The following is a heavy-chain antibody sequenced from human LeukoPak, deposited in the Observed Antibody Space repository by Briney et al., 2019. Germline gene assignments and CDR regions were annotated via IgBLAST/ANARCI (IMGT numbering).Heavy chain of an antibody. V-gene: IGHV4-59*01. Sequence: PSETLSLTRTVSGGSISSYYWSWIRQPPGKGLEWIGYIYYSGSTNYNPSLKSRVTISVDTSKNQFSLKLSSVTAADTAVYYCAGGVVGAAYYFDYWGQGTLVTVSS. CDR2: IYYSGST. CDR3: AGGVVGAAYYFDY. D-gene: IGHD1-26*01. CDR1: GGSISSYY. J-gene: IGHJ4*02.